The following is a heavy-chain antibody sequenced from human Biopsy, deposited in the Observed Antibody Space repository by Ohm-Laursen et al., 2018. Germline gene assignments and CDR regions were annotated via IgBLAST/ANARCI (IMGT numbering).Heavy chain of an antibody. D-gene: IGHD3-16*02. CDR2: INPSNART. J-gene: IGHJ4*02. Sequence: ASVKVSCKASGYTFTNYFLHWVRQAPGQGLEWMGMINPSNARTNYAQKFQGRVTMTTDTSTSTVHMELTSLRSDDTAVYYCARGEVTFGELIVSLDSWGQGTLVTVSS. CDR3: ARGEVTFGELIVSLDS. CDR1: GYTFTNYF. V-gene: IGHV1-46*01.